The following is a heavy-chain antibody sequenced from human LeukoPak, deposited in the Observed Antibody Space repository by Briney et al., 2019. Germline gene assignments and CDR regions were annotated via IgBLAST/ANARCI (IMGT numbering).Heavy chain of an antibody. CDR1: GFTFSSYW. D-gene: IGHD3-3*01. CDR2: IKQDGSEK. Sequence: GGSLRLSCAASGFTFSSYWMSWVRQAPGKGLEWVANIKQDGSEKCYVDSVKGRFTISRDNAKNSLYLQMNSLRAEDTAVYYCARQYYDFWSGYYRPPHDAFDIWGQGTMVTVSS. J-gene: IGHJ3*02. CDR3: ARQYYDFWSGYYRPPHDAFDI. V-gene: IGHV3-7*01.